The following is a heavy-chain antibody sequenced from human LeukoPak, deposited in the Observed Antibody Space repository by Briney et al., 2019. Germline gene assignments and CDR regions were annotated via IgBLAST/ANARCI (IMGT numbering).Heavy chain of an antibody. CDR2: ISSAGDYI. D-gene: IGHD6-13*01. J-gene: IGHJ4*02. Sequence: GGSLRLSCTPSGFTFSDYNMNWVRQAPGKGLEWVSSISSAGDYIFYADSVRGRFTISRDNAKNSLYLQMDTLRAEDTAVYYCATSWSNFDYWGQGTLVTVSS. V-gene: IGHV3-21*01. CDR1: GFTFSDYN. CDR3: ATSWSNFDY.